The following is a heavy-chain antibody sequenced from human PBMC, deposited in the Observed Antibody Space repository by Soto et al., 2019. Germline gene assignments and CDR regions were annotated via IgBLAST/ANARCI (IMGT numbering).Heavy chain of an antibody. D-gene: IGHD3-10*01. CDR3: ARDLGVMVRGRLSYYYYGMDV. J-gene: IGHJ6*02. Sequence: PSETLSLTCAVSSGSISSSNWWSWVRQPPGKGLEWIGEIYHSGSTNYNPSLKSRVTISVDKSKNQFSLKLSSVTAADTAVYYCARDLGVMVRGRLSYYYYGMDVWGLGTTVTVSS. CDR1: SGSISSSNW. CDR2: IYHSGST. V-gene: IGHV4-4*02.